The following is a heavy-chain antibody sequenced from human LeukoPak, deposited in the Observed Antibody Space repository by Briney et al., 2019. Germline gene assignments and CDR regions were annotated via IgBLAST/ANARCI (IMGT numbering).Heavy chain of an antibody. CDR2: IYYSGST. J-gene: IGHJ6*03. CDR1: GGSISSSSYY. CDR3: ARDSNVVTAIQYYYYYMDV. Sequence: PPETLSLTCTVSGGSISSSSYYWGWIRQPPGKGLEWIGSIYYSGSTYYNPSLKSRVTISVDTSKNQFSLKLSSVTAADTAVYYCARDSNVVTAIQYYYYYMDVWGKGTTVTVSS. V-gene: IGHV4-39*07. D-gene: IGHD2-21*02.